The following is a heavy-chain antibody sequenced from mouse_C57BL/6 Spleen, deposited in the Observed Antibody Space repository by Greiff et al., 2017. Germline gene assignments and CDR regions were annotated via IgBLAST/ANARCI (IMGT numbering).Heavy chain of an antibody. Sequence: VQLQQPGAELVKPGASVKLSCKASGYTFTSYWMQWVKQRPGQGLEWIGEIDPSDSYTNYNQKFKGKATLTVDTSSSTAYMQLSSPTSEDSAVYYCARSYGSSYEGYFDYWGQGTTLTVSS. J-gene: IGHJ2*01. CDR1: GYTFTSYW. V-gene: IGHV1-50*01. CDR2: IDPSDSYT. D-gene: IGHD1-1*01. CDR3: ARSYGSSYEGYFDY.